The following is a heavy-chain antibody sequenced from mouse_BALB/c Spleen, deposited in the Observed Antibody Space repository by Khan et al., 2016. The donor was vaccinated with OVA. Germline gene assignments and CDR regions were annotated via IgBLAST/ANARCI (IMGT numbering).Heavy chain of an antibody. V-gene: IGHV1S136*01. Sequence: VQLKQSGPELVKPGASVKMSCKASGFIFTNYVLHWVKQKPGQGLEWIGYINPYNALTNYYEMSKGKATLASNNTTNTACMEIKSLTSEDTAVYYCARGNWQAYYVDYWGQGTTLTLSS. CDR3: ARGNWQAYYVDY. CDR2: INPYNALT. CDR1: GFIFTNYV. D-gene: IGHD4-1*01. J-gene: IGHJ2*01.